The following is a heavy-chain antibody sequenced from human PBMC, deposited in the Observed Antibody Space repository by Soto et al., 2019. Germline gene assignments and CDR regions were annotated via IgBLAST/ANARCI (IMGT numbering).Heavy chain of an antibody. CDR1: GFTFSSYG. J-gene: IGHJ4*02. CDR2: ISYDGSNK. Sequence: QVQLVESGGGVVQPGRSLRLSCAASGFTFSSYGMHWVRQAPGKGLEWVAVISYDGSNKYYADSVKGRFTISRDNFKNTLYLQMNSLRAEDTAVYYCAKEEIGDYVWGSYRYAPNYFDYWGQGTLVTVSS. V-gene: IGHV3-30*18. CDR3: AKEEIGDYVWGSYRYAPNYFDY. D-gene: IGHD3-16*02.